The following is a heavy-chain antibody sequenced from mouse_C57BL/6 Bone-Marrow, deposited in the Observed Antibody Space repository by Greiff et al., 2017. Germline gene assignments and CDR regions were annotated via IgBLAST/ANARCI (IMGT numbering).Heavy chain of an antibody. Sequence: QVQLKQPGAELVMPGASVKLSCKASGYTFTSYWMHWVKQRPGQGLEWIGEIDPSDSYTNYNQKFKGKSTLTVDKSSSTAYMQLSSLTSEDSAVYYCARPITTVVATGYFDVWGTGTTVTVSS. CDR3: ARPITTVVATGYFDV. CDR1: GYTFTSYW. J-gene: IGHJ1*03. V-gene: IGHV1-69*01. CDR2: IDPSDSYT. D-gene: IGHD1-1*01.